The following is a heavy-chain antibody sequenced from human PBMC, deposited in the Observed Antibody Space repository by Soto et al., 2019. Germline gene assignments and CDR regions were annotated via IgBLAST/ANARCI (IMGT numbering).Heavy chain of an antibody. J-gene: IGHJ4*02. CDR1: GITFSSTA. D-gene: IGHD3-22*01. CDR3: ARAPFTIYDTSGYYDY. Sequence: GGSLRLSCAASGITFSSTAMHWVRQAPGKWLEWVAIIWYDGSKKYFADSVKGRFTISRDNSKNTVYLQMNSLKAEDTAVYYCARAPFTIYDTSGYYDYWGQGXLVTVSS. CDR2: IWYDGSKK. V-gene: IGHV3-33*01.